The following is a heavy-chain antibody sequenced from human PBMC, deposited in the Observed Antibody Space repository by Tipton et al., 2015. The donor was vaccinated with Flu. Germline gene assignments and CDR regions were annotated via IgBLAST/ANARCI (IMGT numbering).Heavy chain of an antibody. J-gene: IGHJ4*02. V-gene: IGHV4-34*01. CDR2: INHSGST. Sequence: GLVKPSETLSLTCAVYGGSFSGYYWSWIRQPPGKGLEWIGEINHSGSTNYNPSLKSRVTMSVDTSKNQFSLKLSSVTAADTAVYYCARGYLLDYWGQGTLVTVSS. D-gene: IGHD2-2*02. CDR3: ARGYLLDY. CDR1: GGSFSGYY.